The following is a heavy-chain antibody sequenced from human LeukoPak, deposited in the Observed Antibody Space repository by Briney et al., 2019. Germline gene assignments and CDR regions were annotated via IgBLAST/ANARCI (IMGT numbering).Heavy chain of an antibody. D-gene: IGHD3-9*01. V-gene: IGHV4-34*01. Sequence: SDTLSLTCAVYGGSFRGYYWSWIRQPPGKGLEWIGEINYSGSTKYNPSLKSRVTISVDTSKNQFSLKLSSVTAADTAVYYCARGDILTGYSNWGQGTLVTVSS. CDR2: INYSGST. J-gene: IGHJ4*02. CDR3: ARGDILTGYSN. CDR1: GGSFRGYY.